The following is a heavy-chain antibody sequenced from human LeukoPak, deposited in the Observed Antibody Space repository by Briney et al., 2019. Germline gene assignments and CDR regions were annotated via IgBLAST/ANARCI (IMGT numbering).Heavy chain of an antibody. Sequence: GGSLRLSCAASGFTFSSYAMSWVRQAPGKGLEWVSAISGSGGSTYYADSVKGRFTISRDNSKNTLYLQMNSLRAEDTAVYYCAEDIGYCSGGSCYSAEYFQHWGQGTLVTVSS. CDR1: GFTFSSYA. J-gene: IGHJ1*01. CDR2: ISGSGGST. D-gene: IGHD2-15*01. V-gene: IGHV3-23*01. CDR3: AEDIGYCSGGSCYSAEYFQH.